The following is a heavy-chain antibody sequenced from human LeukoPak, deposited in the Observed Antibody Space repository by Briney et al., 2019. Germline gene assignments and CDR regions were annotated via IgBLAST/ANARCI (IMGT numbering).Heavy chain of an antibody. V-gene: IGHV1-46*01. CDR3: AKGSGSYYLKVSFDY. Sequence: ASVKVSCKASGYTFTSYYMHWVRQAPGQGLEWMGIINPSGGSTSYAQKFQGRVTMTRDTPTSTVYMELSSLRSEDTAVYYCAKGSGSYYLKVSFDYWGQGTLVTVSS. CDR1: GYTFTSYY. CDR2: INPSGGST. J-gene: IGHJ4*02. D-gene: IGHD1-26*01.